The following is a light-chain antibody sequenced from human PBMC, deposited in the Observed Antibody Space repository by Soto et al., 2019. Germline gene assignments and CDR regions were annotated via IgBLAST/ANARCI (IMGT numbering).Light chain of an antibody. CDR3: QQYGSSPPRT. Sequence: EIVLTQSPGILSLSPGEIATLSCRASQSVSNDFLAWYQQKPGQAPRLLIYGASTRATDVPDRFSGSGSGADFTLSIGRLEPEDFAVYYCQQYGSSPPRTFGQGTKVEMK. CDR1: QSVSNDF. J-gene: IGKJ1*01. V-gene: IGKV3-20*01. CDR2: GAS.